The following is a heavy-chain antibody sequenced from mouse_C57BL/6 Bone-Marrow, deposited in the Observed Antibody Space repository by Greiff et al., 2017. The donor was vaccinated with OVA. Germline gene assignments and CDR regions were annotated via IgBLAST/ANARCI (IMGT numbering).Heavy chain of an antibody. CDR3: AREGPYYGSSP. CDR2: IDPSDSYT. Sequence: VQLQQSGAELVKPGASVKLSCKASGYTFTSYWMQWVKQRPGQGLEWIGEIDPSDSYTNYNQKFKGKATLTVDTSSSTAYMQLSSLTSEDSAVYYCAREGPYYGSSPWGQGTTLTVSS. J-gene: IGHJ2*01. V-gene: IGHV1-50*01. CDR1: GYTFTSYW. D-gene: IGHD1-1*01.